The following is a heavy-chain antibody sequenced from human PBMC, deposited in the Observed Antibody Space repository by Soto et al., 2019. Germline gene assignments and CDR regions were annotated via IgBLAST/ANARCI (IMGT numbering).Heavy chain of an antibody. CDR3: AREEQAAGPNNWFDP. D-gene: IGHD6-13*01. CDR2: INSDGSST. Sequence: GGSLRLSCAASGFTFSSYWMHWVRQAPGKGLVWVSRINSDGSSTSYADSVKGRFTISRDNAKNTLYLQMNSLRAEDTSMYYCAREEQAAGPNNWFDPWGQGTLVTVSS. J-gene: IGHJ5*02. CDR1: GFTFSSYW. V-gene: IGHV3-74*01.